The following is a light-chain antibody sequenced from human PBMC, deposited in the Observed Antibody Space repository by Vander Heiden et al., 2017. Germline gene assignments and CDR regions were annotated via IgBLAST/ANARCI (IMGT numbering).Light chain of an antibody. CDR2: GAS. J-gene: IGKJ1*01. CDR3: QQYGRSPWT. V-gene: IGKV3-20*01. Sequence: EIVLTQSPGPLSLSPGERATLSCRASQSVSNNYLAWYQQKPGQAPRLLIYGASSRATGIPDRFSGSGSGTDFTLTISRLEPEDFAVYYCQQYGRSPWTFGQGTKVEIK. CDR1: QSVSNNY.